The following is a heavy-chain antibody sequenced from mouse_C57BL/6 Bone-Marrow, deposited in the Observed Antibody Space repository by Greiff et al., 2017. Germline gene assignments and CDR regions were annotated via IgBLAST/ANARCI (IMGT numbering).Heavy chain of an antibody. V-gene: IGHV1-64*01. CDR2: IHPSSGST. CDR1: GYTFTRYW. CDR3: ERDYYYAMDY. D-gene: IGHD2-4*01. Sequence: VKLQESGPELVKPGASVRMSCKASGYTFTRYWMHWVKQRPGQGLEWIAMIHPSSGSTNYNEKFKSTYTLTVDKSSSAAYMQLSSLTSEDSSVYYCERDYYYAMDYWGQGTSVTVSS. J-gene: IGHJ4*01.